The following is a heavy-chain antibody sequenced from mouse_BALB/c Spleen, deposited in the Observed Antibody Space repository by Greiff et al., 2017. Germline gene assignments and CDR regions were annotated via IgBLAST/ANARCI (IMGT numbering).Heavy chain of an antibody. CDR3: AGYRGTY. D-gene: IGHD2-12*01. J-gene: IGHJ3*01. CDR2: INPGSGGT. V-gene: IGHV1-54*01. CDR1: GYAFTNYL. Sequence: VQGVESGAELVRPGTSVKVSCKASGYAFTNYLIEWVKQRPGQGLEWIGVINPGSGGTNYNEKFKGKATLTADKSSSTAYMQLSSLTSDDSAVYFCAGYRGTYWGQGTLVTVSA.